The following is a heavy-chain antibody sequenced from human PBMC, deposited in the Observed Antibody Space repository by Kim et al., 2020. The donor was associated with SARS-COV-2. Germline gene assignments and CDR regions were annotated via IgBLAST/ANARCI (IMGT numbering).Heavy chain of an antibody. CDR1: GGSISSYY. V-gene: IGHV4-59*13. D-gene: IGHD7-27*01. CDR3: ARNFLGDAFDI. J-gene: IGHJ3*02. CDR2: IYYSGST. Sequence: SETLSLTCTVSGGSISSYYWSWIRQPPGKGLEWIGYIYYSGSTNYNPSLKSRVTISVDTSKNQFSLKLSSVTAADTAVYYCARNFLGDAFDIWGQGTMVTVSS.